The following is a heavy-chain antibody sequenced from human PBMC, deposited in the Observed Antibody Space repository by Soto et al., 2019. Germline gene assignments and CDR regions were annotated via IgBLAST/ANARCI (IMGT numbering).Heavy chain of an antibody. CDR3: GREPAI. V-gene: IGHV4-30-2*01. D-gene: IGHD5-18*01. CDR1: AGSITIGRYY. J-gene: IGHJ4*02. CDR2: ICHSGNT. Sequence: SETLSVTCTVSAGSITIGRYYWSWIRQPPGKGLEWIGYICHSGNTYYNPSLKSRVTTSLDTSKNQFSLNLSSVTAADTAVYYRGREPAIWGQGTLVLVSS.